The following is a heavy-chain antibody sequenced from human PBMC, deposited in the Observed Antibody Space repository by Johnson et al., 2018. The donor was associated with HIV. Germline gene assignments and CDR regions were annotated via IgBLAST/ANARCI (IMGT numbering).Heavy chain of an antibody. D-gene: IGHD3-22*01. CDR2: ISYDGSNK. J-gene: IGHJ3*02. Sequence: QVQLVESGGGVVQPGRSLRLSCAASGFTFSNYAMHWVRQAPGKGLEWVAIISYDGSNKYYADPAKGRFTIASDNSKNTLYLQLNSLRAADTAVYYCARTRKYTSGPPCAFDIWGQGAMVTVSS. V-gene: IGHV3-30*14. CDR3: ARTRKYTSGPPCAFDI. CDR1: GFTFSNYA.